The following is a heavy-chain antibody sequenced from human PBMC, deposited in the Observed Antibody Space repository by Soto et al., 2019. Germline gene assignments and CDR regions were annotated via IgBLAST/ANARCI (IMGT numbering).Heavy chain of an antibody. D-gene: IGHD4-17*01. CDR3: TTDSYMTNIIVRFDY. Sequence: PGGSLRLSCTASGFTFRDHSMHWCRQAPGKGLEWVGFIKSKVNGGTIEYAASVKGRFTISRDDTKDMACIEMNSLKTEDTAIYYCTTDSYMTNIIVRFDYWGHGTLVTVSS. CDR2: IKSKVNGGTI. J-gene: IGHJ4*01. CDR1: GFTFRDHS. V-gene: IGHV3-49*03.